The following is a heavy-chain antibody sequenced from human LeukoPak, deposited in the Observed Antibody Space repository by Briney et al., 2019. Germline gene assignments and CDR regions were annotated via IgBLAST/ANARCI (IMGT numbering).Heavy chain of an antibody. CDR3: ARGEVLWYPYYYGMDV. Sequence: SETLSLTCAVYGGSFSGYYWSWIRQPPGKGLEWIGEINHSGSTNYNPSLKSRVTISVDTSKNQFSLKLSSVTAADTAVYYCARGEVLWYPYYYGMDVWGQGTTVTVSS. J-gene: IGHJ6*02. CDR1: GGSFSGYY. D-gene: IGHD5-18*01. CDR2: INHSGST. V-gene: IGHV4-34*01.